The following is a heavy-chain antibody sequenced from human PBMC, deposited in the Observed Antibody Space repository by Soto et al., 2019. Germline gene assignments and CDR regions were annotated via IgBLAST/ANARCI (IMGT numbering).Heavy chain of an antibody. D-gene: IGHD3-22*01. J-gene: IGHJ4*02. V-gene: IGHV3-30-3*01. CDR2: ISYDGSDK. CDR3: ARDYYKYYDSSGYYRSPAY. Sequence: PGGSLRLSCAASGFTFSSYAMHWIRQDPGKGLEWVALISYDGSDKDYADSVKGRFTISRDNSRNTLFLQMNSLRAEDTAVYYCARDYYKYYDSSGYYRSPAYWGQGT. CDR1: GFTFSSYA.